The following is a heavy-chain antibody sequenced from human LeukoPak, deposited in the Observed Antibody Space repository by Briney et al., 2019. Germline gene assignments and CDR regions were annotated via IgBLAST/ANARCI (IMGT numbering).Heavy chain of an antibody. CDR2: ISYDGSNK. V-gene: IGHV3-30*18. J-gene: IGHJ4*02. CDR1: GFTFSSYG. CDR3: AKDRYYYDSSGPSN. Sequence: PGGSLRLSCAASGFTFSSYGMHWVRQAPGKGLEWVAVISYDGSNKYYADSVKGRFTISRDNSKSTLYLQMNSLRAEDTAVYYCAKDRYYYDSSGPSNWGQGTLVTVSS. D-gene: IGHD3-22*01.